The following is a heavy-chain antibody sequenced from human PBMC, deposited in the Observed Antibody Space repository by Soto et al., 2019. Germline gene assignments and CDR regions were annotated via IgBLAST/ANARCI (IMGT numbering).Heavy chain of an antibody. CDR3: ARRVSGLYYYYGMDA. J-gene: IGHJ6*02. CDR1: GYSFTSYW. CDR2: IYPGDSDT. V-gene: IGHV5-51*01. D-gene: IGHD3-22*01. Sequence: GESLKISCKGSGYSFTSYWIGWVRQMPGKGLEWMGIIYPGDSDTRYSPSFQGQVTISADKSISTAYLQWSSLKASDTAMYYCARRVSGLYYYYGMDAWGQGTTVTVSS.